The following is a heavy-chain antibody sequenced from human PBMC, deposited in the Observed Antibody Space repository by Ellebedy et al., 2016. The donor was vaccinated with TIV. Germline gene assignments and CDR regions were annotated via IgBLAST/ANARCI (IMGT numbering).Heavy chain of an antibody. CDR2: ISYHGTNK. Sequence: GGSLRLSXVTSGFSFSTYGMHWVRQAPGKGLEWVAAISYHGTNKYYPDSVKGRFTISRENSKNTLYLEMSSLRVEDTAVYYCAKAFGNYQDSSGGGGFDIWGQGTMVTVSS. V-gene: IGHV3-30*18. CDR1: GFSFSTYG. CDR3: AKAFGNYQDSSGGGGFDI. D-gene: IGHD3-22*01. J-gene: IGHJ3*02.